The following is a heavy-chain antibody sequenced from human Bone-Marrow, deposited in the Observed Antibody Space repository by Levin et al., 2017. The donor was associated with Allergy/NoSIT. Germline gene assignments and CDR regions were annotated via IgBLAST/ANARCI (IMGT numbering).Heavy chain of an antibody. CDR3: AREDTNSPRIDFDY. J-gene: IGHJ4*02. V-gene: IGHV3-23*01. D-gene: IGHD1-1*01. CDR2: ISGSGDRT. CDR1: GFTFSSNA. Sequence: SGGSLRLSCEASGFTFSSNAISWVRQAPGKGLEWVSAISGSGDRTYYADSVKGRLTISRDNSKNTVYLALNSLRAEDTAVYYCAREDTNSPRIDFDYWGQGTLVTVSS.